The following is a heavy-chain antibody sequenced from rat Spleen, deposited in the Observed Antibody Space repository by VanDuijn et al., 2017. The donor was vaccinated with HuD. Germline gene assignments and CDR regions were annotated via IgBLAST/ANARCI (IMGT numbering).Heavy chain of an antibody. CDR1: GFTFSDYY. D-gene: IGHD1-6*01. V-gene: IGHV5-22*01. Sequence: EVQLVESGGGLVQPGRSMKLSCAASGFTFSDYYMAWVRQAPKKGLEWVASITNTGGRTYYPDSVKGRFTISRDYAKSTLYLQMNSLRSEDTATYYCTRDRILRSTGFDYWGQGVMVTVSS. CDR2: ITNTGGRT. CDR3: TRDRILRSTGFDY. J-gene: IGHJ2*01.